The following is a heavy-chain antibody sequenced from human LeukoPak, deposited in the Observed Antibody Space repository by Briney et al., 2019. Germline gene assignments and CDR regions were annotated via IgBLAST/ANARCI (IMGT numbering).Heavy chain of an antibody. J-gene: IGHJ4*02. V-gene: IGHV4-39*01. CDR1: RGSFTNNNYF. Sequence: SETLSLTCTVSRGSFTNNNYFWGWIRQPPGEALEWIATIHYSGDTFYNPSLKSRVTISVDTSKNQFSLKLSSVTATDTAVYYCARHTSYTSGWHLDSWGQGTLVTVSS. D-gene: IGHD6-19*01. CDR2: IHYSGDT. CDR3: ARHTSYTSGWHLDS.